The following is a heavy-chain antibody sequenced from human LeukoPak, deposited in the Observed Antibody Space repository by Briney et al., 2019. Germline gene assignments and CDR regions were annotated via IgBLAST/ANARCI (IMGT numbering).Heavy chain of an antibody. D-gene: IGHD6-19*01. V-gene: IGHV1-2*02. CDR3: ARAFSSGWSNRGRGFDY. J-gene: IGHJ4*02. Sequence: ASGKVSCKASGYTFTGYYMHWVRQAPGQGLEWMGWINPNSGGTNYAQKFQGRVTMTRDTSISTAYMELSRLRSDDTAVYYCARAFSSGWSNRGRGFDYWGQGTLVTVSS. CDR1: GYTFTGYY. CDR2: INPNSGGT.